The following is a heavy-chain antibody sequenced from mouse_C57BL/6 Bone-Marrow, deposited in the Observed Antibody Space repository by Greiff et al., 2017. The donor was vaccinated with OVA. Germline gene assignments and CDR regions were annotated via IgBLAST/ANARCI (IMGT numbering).Heavy chain of an antibody. CDR3: ARGVYYDYPYYAMDY. CDR2: IDPSDSYT. CDR1: GYTFTSYW. J-gene: IGHJ4*01. D-gene: IGHD2-4*01. Sequence: QVQLQQSGAELVRPGTSVKLSCKASGYTFTSYWMHWVKQRPGQGLEWIGVIDPSDSYTNYNQKFKGKATLTVDTSSSTAYMQLSSLTSEDSAVYYCARGVYYDYPYYAMDYWGQGTSVTVSS. V-gene: IGHV1-59*01.